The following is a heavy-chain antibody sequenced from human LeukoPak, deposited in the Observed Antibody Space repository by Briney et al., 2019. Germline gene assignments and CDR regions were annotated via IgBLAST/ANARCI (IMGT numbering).Heavy chain of an antibody. Sequence: PGGSLRLSCAASGFTFSSYWMSWVRQAPGKGLEWVANIKQDGSEKYYVDSVKGRFTISRDNAKNSLYLQMNSLRAEDTAVYYCASSHMGQGYGDYFYPASPYFDYWGQGTLVTVSS. D-gene: IGHD4-17*01. V-gene: IGHV3-7*01. CDR2: IKQDGSEK. CDR1: GFTFSSYW. CDR3: ASSHMGQGYGDYFYPASPYFDY. J-gene: IGHJ4*02.